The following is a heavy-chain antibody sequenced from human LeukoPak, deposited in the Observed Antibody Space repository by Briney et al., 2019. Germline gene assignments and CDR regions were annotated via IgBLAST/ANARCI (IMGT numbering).Heavy chain of an antibody. D-gene: IGHD5-24*01. CDR2: INSDGSST. Sequence: GGSLRLSCAASGFTFSSCWMHWVRQAPGKGLVWVSRINSDGSSTSYADSVKGRFTISRDNAKNTLYLQMNSLRAEDTAVYYCARARRRDGYNPTDYWGQGTLVTVSS. J-gene: IGHJ4*02. CDR1: GFTFSSCW. CDR3: ARARRRDGYNPTDY. V-gene: IGHV3-74*01.